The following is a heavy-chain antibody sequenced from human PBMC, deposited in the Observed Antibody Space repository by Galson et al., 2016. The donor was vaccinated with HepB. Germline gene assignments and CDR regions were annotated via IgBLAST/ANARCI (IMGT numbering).Heavy chain of an antibody. CDR3: ATQGAYGDYVRWYFDL. J-gene: IGHJ2*01. Sequence: QSGAEVKKAGESLKISCEGSGYSFATYWIGWVRQMPGKGLEWMGIIYPGDSDTRYSPSFQGQVTISADKSISTAYLQWSSLKASDTAMCYCATQGAYGDYVRWYFDLWGRGTLVTVSS. D-gene: IGHD4-17*01. V-gene: IGHV5-51*03. CDR2: IYPGDSDT. CDR1: GYSFATYW.